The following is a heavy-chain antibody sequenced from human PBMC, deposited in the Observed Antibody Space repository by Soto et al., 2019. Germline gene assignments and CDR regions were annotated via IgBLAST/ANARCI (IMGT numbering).Heavy chain of an antibody. J-gene: IGHJ4*02. Sequence: QVQLVESGGGLVKPGGSLRLSCAASGFTFSDYYMSWIRQAPGKGLEWLSYISSSVSTVFYADSLKVRFTVSRDNAKNSLYLQMNSLTAADTAVYFCARERLCGYKFDLWGQGTLVTVSS. CDR1: GFTFSDYY. V-gene: IGHV3-11*01. CDR2: ISSSVSTV. CDR3: ARERLCGYKFDL. D-gene: IGHD5-12*01.